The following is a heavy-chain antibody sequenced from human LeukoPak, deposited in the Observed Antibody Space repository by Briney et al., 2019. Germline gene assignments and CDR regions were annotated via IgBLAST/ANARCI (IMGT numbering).Heavy chain of an antibody. CDR2: INPNSGGT. J-gene: IGHJ3*02. V-gene: IGHV1-2*04. D-gene: IGHD3-9*01. CDR3: ARNDMRDAFDI. CDR1: GYTFTGYY. Sequence: ATVKVSCKASGYTFTGYYMHWVRQAPGQGLEWMGWINPNSGGTNYAQKFQGWVTMTRDTSISTAYMELSRLRSDDTAVYYCARNDMRDAFDIWGQGTMVTVSS.